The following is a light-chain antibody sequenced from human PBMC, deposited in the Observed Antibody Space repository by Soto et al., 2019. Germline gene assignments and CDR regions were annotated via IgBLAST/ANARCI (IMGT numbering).Light chain of an antibody. V-gene: IGKV1-5*03. Sequence: DIQMTQSPSTLSASVGDRVTITCRASQTLNDWLAWYQHKPGQGPKPLIYATSKLEAGVPQRFSGSGSGTEFTLTINGLQPEDSATYFCQQYKYYWTFGQGTKVEVK. J-gene: IGKJ1*01. CDR1: QTLNDW. CDR2: ATS. CDR3: QQYKYYWT.